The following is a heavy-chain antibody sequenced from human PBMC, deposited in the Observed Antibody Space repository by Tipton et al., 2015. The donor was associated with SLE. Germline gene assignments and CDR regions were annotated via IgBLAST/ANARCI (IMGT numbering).Heavy chain of an antibody. D-gene: IGHD3-10*01. CDR2: IFHNGST. CDR3: TRGALLLWFGD. J-gene: IGHJ4*02. Sequence: TLSLTCTVSGVSISTGGHYWSWVRQHPGKGLEFIGHIFHNGSTLYNPSLKSRVSMSVASSRNQFSLKLTSVTAADTAVYYCTRGALLLWFGDWGQGTRVTVSS. CDR1: GVSISTGGHY. V-gene: IGHV4-31*03.